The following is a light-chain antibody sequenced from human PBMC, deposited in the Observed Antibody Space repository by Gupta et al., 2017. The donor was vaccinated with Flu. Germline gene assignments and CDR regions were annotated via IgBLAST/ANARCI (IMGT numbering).Light chain of an antibody. CDR2: GNN. CDR1: SSNIGAGHD. Sequence: TSSCTGSSSNIGAGHDVPWYQQLPGTDPKLLIYGNNNRPSGVPDRFSGSKSGTSASLAITGLQAEEEADYYCQSYDSSLSALYVFGTGTTVTVL. V-gene: IGLV1-40*01. CDR3: QSYDSSLSALYV. J-gene: IGLJ1*01.